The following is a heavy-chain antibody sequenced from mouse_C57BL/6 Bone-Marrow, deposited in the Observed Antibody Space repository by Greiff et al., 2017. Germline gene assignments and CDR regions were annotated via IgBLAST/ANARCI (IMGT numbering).Heavy chain of an antibody. J-gene: IGHJ4*01. V-gene: IGHV2-5*01. Sequence: QVQLKESGPGLVQPSQSLSITCTVSGFSLTSYGVHWVRQSPGKGLEWLGVIWRGGSTDYNAAFMSRLSITKDNSKSQVFFKMNSLQADDTAIYYCAKKEESNPYAMDYWGQGTSVTVSS. CDR1: GFSLTSYG. CDR2: IWRGGST. CDR3: AKKEESNPYAMDY. D-gene: IGHD2-5*01.